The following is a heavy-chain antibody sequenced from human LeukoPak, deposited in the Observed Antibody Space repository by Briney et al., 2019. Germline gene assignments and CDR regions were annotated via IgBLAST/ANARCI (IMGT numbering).Heavy chain of an antibody. CDR2: IDYSGST. V-gene: IGHV4-39*01. CDR1: GGSISSSSYY. CDR3: ARQLWFGEFHFDY. D-gene: IGHD3-10*01. Sequence: MSSETLSLTCTVSGGSISSSSYYWGWIRQPPGKGLEWIGSIDYSGSTYYNPSLKSRVTISVDTSKKQFSLKLSSVTAADTAVYYCARQLWFGEFHFDYWGQGTLVTVPS. J-gene: IGHJ4*02.